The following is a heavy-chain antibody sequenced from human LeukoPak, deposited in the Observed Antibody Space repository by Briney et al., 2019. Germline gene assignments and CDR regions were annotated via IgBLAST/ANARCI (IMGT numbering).Heavy chain of an antibody. CDR3: ASGYYSDGSGYSPADY. CDR2: IYYSGTT. Sequence: SETLSLTCTVSGGSISSGGHFWNWIRQHPGRGLEWIGSIYYSGTTYYNPSLKSRVTISVDTSKNQLSLKLSSVTAADTAVYYCASGYYSDGSGYSPADYWGQGTRVTVSS. V-gene: IGHV4-31*03. CDR1: GGSISSGGHF. D-gene: IGHD3-22*01. J-gene: IGHJ4*02.